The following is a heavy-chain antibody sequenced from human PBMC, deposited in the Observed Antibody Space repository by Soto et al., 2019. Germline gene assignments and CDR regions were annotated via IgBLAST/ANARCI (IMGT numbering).Heavy chain of an antibody. V-gene: IGHV3-33*01. CDR2: IWYDGSNK. CDR1: GFTFSGHA. CDR3: ARDGQSLAPYALDV. Sequence: QVQVVESGGGVVQPGRSLRLSCTVSGFTFSGHAMHWVRQAPGKGLEWVAQIWYDGSNKYYADSVKGRFTISRDNSKNILYVQMGSLRVDDTAVYYCARDGQSLAPYALDVWGQGTSVTVSS. D-gene: IGHD6-19*01. J-gene: IGHJ6*02.